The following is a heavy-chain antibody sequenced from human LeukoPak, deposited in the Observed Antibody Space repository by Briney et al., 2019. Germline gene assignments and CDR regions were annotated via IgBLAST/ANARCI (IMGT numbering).Heavy chain of an antibody. CDR2: ITSSSTYI. Sequence: GGSLRLSCAASGFTFSSYSMNWVRQAPGKGLEWVSSITSSSTYIYYADSVKGRFTISRDNSKNTLYLQMNSLRAEDTAVYYCARGGDSTRGAFDIWGQGTMVTVSS. CDR1: GFTFSSYS. J-gene: IGHJ3*02. D-gene: IGHD6-13*01. V-gene: IGHV3-21*01. CDR3: ARGGDSTRGAFDI.